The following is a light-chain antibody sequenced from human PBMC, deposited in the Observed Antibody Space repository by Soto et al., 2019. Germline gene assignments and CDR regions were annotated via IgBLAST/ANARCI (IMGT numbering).Light chain of an antibody. V-gene: IGKV3-20*01. J-gene: IGKJ1*01. CDR1: QSVSSNY. CDR2: GAS. CDR3: QQYGRSPRT. Sequence: EIVLTQSPGTLSLSPGERATLSCGASQSVSSNYVAWYQQKPGQAPRLLIYGASTRATGIPDRFSGSGSGTDFTLTISRLEPEDFAVYYCQQYGRSPRTFGQGTKVEIK.